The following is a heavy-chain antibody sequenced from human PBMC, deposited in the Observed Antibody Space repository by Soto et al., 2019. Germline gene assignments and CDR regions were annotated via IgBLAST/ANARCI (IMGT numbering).Heavy chain of an antibody. CDR2: IYSGGST. CDR3: ASSRCSGGSCYSGGY. Sequence: GKGLEWVSVIYSGGSTYYADSVKGRFTISRHNSKNTLYLQMNSLRAEDTAVYYCASSRCSGGSCYSGGYWGQGTLVTVSS. D-gene: IGHD2-15*01. V-gene: IGHV3-53*04. J-gene: IGHJ4*02.